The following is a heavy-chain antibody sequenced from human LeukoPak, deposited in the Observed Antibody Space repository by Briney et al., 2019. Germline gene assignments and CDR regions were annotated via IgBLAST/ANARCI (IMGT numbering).Heavy chain of an antibody. CDR2: ISANNGNT. Sequence: ASVKVSCKASGYTFSRYGVSWVRQAPGQGLEWMGWISANNGNTNYAQKVQGRVTMTTDTSTNTAYMELRSLRSDDTAVYYCARVYGYSNGWIDYWGQGTLVTVSS. CDR1: GYTFSRYG. V-gene: IGHV1-18*01. CDR3: ARVYGYSNGWIDY. J-gene: IGHJ4*02. D-gene: IGHD5-18*01.